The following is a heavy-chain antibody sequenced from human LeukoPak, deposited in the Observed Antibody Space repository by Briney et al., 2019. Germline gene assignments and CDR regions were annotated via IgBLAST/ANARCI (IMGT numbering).Heavy chain of an antibody. CDR1: GGTLSSYA. CDR2: IIPIFGTA. CDR3: ARGVEMATQGSFYY. D-gene: IGHD5-24*01. J-gene: IGHJ4*02. Sequence: SVKVSCKASGGTLSSYAISLVRQAPGQGLEWMGGIIPIFGTANYAQKFQGRVTITTDESTSTAYMELSSLRSEDTAVYSCARGVEMATQGSFYYWGQGSLVTVSS. V-gene: IGHV1-69*05.